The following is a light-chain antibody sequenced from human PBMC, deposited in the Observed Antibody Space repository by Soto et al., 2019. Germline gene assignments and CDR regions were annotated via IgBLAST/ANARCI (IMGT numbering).Light chain of an antibody. V-gene: IGLV1-44*01. CDR1: RSNIGSNT. Sequence: QSVLTQPPSASGTPGQRVTISCSGRRSNIGSNTVSWYQQLPRTAPKLLIYSDNQRPSGVPDRFSGSKSGTSASLAISGLQSEDEAAYYCVAWDDSLNGLLFGGGTKVTVL. J-gene: IGLJ3*02. CDR2: SDN. CDR3: VAWDDSLNGLL.